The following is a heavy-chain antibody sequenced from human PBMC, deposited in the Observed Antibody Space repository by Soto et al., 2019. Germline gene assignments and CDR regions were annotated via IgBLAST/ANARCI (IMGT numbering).Heavy chain of an antibody. V-gene: IGHV4-30-2*03. CDR1: GGSISSGGYS. J-gene: IGHJ6*02. CDR2: IYYSGYT. CDR3: ARHNGPLYVGYYYDMDV. D-gene: IGHD3-16*01. Sequence: SETLSLTCAVSGGSISSGGYSWSWIRQPPGKGLEWIGNIYYSGYTYYNPSLKSRVTISVDTSKNQFSLKLSSVTAADTAVYYCARHNGPLYVGYYYDMDVWGQGTTVTVSS.